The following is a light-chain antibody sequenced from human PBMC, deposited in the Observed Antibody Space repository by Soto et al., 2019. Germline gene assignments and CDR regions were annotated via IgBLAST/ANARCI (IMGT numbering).Light chain of an antibody. Sequence: QPASVSGSPGQSITISCTGTSSDVGSYNLVSWYQQHPGKAPKLMIYEVSKRPSGVSNRFSGSKSGDTASLTISGLQAEDEADYYCCSYAGSSTYVVFGGGTKVTVL. V-gene: IGLV2-23*02. J-gene: IGLJ2*01. CDR2: EVS. CDR1: SSDVGSYNL. CDR3: CSYAGSSTYVV.